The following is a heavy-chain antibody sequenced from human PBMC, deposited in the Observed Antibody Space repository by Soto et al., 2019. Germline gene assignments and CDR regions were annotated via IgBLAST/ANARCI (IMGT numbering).Heavy chain of an antibody. V-gene: IGHV3-7*03. CDR2: IKQDGSEK. CDR1: GFTFSSYW. D-gene: IGHD6-13*01. Sequence: PGGSLRLSCAASGFTFSSYWMSWVRQAPGKGLEWVANIKQDGSEKYYVDSVKGRFTISRDNAKNSLYLQMNSLRAEDTAVYYCARARDSSSGLFDYWGQGTLVTVSS. CDR3: ARARDSSSGLFDY. J-gene: IGHJ4*02.